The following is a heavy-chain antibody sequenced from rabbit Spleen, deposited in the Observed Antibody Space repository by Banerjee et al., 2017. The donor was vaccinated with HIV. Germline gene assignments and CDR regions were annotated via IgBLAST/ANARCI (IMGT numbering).Heavy chain of an antibody. CDR2: INAITGKP. V-gene: IGHV1S45*01. D-gene: IGHD1-1*01. J-gene: IGHJ4*01. CDR3: ARDLLGVIGWNFYL. Sequence: EQLEESGGGLVKPEGSLKLSCTASGFSFSNKVVMCWVRQAPGKGLEWIACINAITGKPVYATWAKGRFTISKTSSTTVTLQLTSLTAADTATYFCARDLLGVIGWNFYLWGPGTLVTVS. CDR1: GFSFSNKVV.